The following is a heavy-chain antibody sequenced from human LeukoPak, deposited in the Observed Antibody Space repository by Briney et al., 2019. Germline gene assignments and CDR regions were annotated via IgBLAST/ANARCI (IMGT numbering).Heavy chain of an antibody. CDR1: GFTFDDYA. CDR3: AKDRLVRGVIIPTYFDY. CDR2: IIWNSNNI. V-gene: IGHV3-9*01. Sequence: GRSLRLSCAASGFTFDDYAMHWVRQAPGKGLEWVSGIIWNSNNIGYADSVKGRFTISRDNAKNSLYLQMNSLKTEDTALYYCAKDRLVRGVIIPTYFDYWGQGALVTVSS. J-gene: IGHJ4*02. D-gene: IGHD3-10*01.